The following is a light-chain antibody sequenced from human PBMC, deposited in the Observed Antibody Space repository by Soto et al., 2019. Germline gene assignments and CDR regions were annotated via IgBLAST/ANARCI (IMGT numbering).Light chain of an antibody. V-gene: IGLV1-40*01. CDR2: GNS. J-gene: IGLJ3*02. Sequence: QSVLTQPPSVSGAPGQGVTISCTGSSSQIGAGYDVHWYQQLPGTAPKLLIYGNSNRPSGVPDRFSGSKSGTSASLAITGLQAEDEADYYCQSYDSSLSGYWVFGGGTKLTVL. CDR1: SSQIGAGYD. CDR3: QSYDSSLSGYWV.